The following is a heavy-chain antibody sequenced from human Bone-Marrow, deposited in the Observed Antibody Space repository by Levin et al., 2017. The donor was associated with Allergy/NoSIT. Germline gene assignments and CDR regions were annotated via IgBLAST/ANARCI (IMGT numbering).Heavy chain of an antibody. CDR2: IAYDGSSE. CDR1: GFTFSSFA. V-gene: IGHV3-30-3*01. CDR3: AKVPHMTTTAFDS. J-gene: IGHJ4*01. D-gene: IGHD1-14*01. Sequence: GGSLRLSCAASGFTFSSFAMHWIRQAPGMGLEWVAMIAYDGSSEYYAGSVKGRFTISRDNSNNTLYLQMSGLRREDTAVYYCAKVPHMTTTAFDSWGHGSLVTVSS.